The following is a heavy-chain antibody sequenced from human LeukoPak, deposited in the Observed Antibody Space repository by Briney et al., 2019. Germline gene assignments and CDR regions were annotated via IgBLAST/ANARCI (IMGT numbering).Heavy chain of an antibody. J-gene: IGHJ4*02. CDR1: GGSISSSIFY. CDR2: VYYSGST. D-gene: IGHD3-10*01. CDR3: ARHSNYGQQDY. V-gene: IGHV4-39*01. Sequence: SETLSLTCTVSGGSISSSIFYWGWIRQPPGKGLEWIGYVYYSGSTYYNPSLKSRVTISVDTSKNQFSLKVSSVTAADTAVYYYARHSNYGQQDYWGQGTLVTVSS.